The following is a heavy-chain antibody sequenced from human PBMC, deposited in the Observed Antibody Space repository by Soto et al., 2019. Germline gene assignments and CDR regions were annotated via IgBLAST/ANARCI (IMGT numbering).Heavy chain of an antibody. V-gene: IGHV1-18*01. Sequence: ASVKVSCKASGYTFTSSGISWVRQAPGQGLEWMGWISAYNGNTNYAQKLQGRVTMTTDTSTSTAYMELRSLRSDDTAVYYRARDPRYSYGRNWFDSWGKGTRVTVSS. CDR2: ISAYNGNT. CDR3: ARDPRYSYGRNWFDS. CDR1: GYTFTSSG. D-gene: IGHD5-18*01. J-gene: IGHJ5*01.